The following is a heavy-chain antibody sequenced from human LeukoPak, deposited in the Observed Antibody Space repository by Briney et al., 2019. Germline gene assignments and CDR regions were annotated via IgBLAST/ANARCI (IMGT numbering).Heavy chain of an antibody. J-gene: IGHJ4*02. D-gene: IGHD5-12*01. V-gene: IGHV3-15*01. CDR2: LKSKADGATT. Sequence: GGSLILSCAASGLPFTNAWMSWVRQAPGKGLEWVGRLKSKADGATTDYAAPVKGRFTMSRDDSINTLYLYMSSLKTEDTGVYYCTSVGYSDYVAAFWGEGDLVTVSS. CDR3: TSVGYSDYVAAF. CDR1: GLPFTNAW.